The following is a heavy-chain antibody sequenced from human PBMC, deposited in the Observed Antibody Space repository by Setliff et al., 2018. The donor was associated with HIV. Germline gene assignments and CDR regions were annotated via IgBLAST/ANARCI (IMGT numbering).Heavy chain of an antibody. CDR1: GGPFSRSV. CDR3: ARELKGVYDSWSSSDPPYYFDN. V-gene: IGHV1-69*06. J-gene: IGHJ4*02. CDR2: FIPLFGAT. Sequence: SVKVSCKASGGPFSRSVFSWVRQAPGQGLQWMGRFIPLFGATKYAQGFQSRVTITADRSTSTVHMELRSLRSEDTAVYYCARELKGVYDSWSSSDPPYYFDNWGQGTLVTVSS. D-gene: IGHD3-3*01.